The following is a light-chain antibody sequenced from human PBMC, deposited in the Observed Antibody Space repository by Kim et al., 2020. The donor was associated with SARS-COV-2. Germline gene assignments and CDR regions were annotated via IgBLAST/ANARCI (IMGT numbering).Light chain of an antibody. CDR2: DVR. CDR1: SVSVSCYNY. CDR3: SSYTKSSTWV. J-gene: IGLJ3*02. Sequence: FSSRETSVSVSCYNYVSCYRKHPGKAPALMIYDVRNRPSGGSGRFAGSKSGNTASLTIDGLQDEDEADYYCSSYTKSSTWVFGGGTQMTV. V-gene: IGLV2-14*03.